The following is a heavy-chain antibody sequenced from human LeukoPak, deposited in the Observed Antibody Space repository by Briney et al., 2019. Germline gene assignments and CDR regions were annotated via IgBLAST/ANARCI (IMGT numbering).Heavy chain of an antibody. CDR1: GYTFTAYY. D-gene: IGHD3-16*01. CDR3: ARDLTLLGNY. J-gene: IGHJ4*02. V-gene: IGHV1-2*06. Sequence: GASVKVSCRASGYTFTAYYMHWVRQAPGQGLEWMGRINPNSGGTNYAQKFQGRVTMTRDTSISTAYMELSRLRSDDTAVYYCARDLTLLGNYWGQGTLVTVSS. CDR2: INPNSGGT.